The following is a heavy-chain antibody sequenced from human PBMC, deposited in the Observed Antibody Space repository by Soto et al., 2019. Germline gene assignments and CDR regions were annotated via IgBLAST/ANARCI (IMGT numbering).Heavy chain of an antibody. CDR1: RFTFSNYG. V-gene: IGHV3-30*18. CDR3: VKGGYHYFDY. Sequence: QVQLVESGGGVVQPGRSLRLSCAASRFTFSNYGMHWVRQTPGKGLEWVAVISYDGSNTYYADSVKGRFTISRDNSKNTLYLQMNSLRAEDTAVYYCVKGGYHYFDYWGQGTLVTVSS. J-gene: IGHJ4*02. CDR2: ISYDGSNT. D-gene: IGHD5-12*01.